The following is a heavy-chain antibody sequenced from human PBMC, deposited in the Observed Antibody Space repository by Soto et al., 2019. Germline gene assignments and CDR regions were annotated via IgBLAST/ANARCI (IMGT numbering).Heavy chain of an antibody. J-gene: IGHJ4*02. V-gene: IGHV4-39*01. CDR2: MSYSGST. Sequence: QLQLHESGPGLVKPSETLSLTCPVSGGSISTSSYYWGWIRQPPGKGLEWIGSMSYSGSTYYNPSLKSRVTISVDTSKNEVSLRLSSVTAADTAVYSGARQRELPSYFDHWGQGTLVSVSS. CDR1: GGSISTSSYY. CDR3: ARQRELPSYFDH. D-gene: IGHD1-26*01.